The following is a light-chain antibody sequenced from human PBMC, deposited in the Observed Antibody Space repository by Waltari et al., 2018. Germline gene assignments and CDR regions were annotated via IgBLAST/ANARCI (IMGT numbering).Light chain of an antibody. V-gene: IGKV3-20*01. J-gene: IGKJ1*01. CDR2: RAS. CDR1: QSVGSSS. Sequence: EIVLTQSPGTASLSPGERVTLSCRASQSVGSSSLAWYQQKPGQAPRLVIYRASRRAPGIPDRLSGSGSGTDFSLTISRLEPEDFAVYYCQQHGTLPATFGQGTKVEIK. CDR3: QQHGTLPAT.